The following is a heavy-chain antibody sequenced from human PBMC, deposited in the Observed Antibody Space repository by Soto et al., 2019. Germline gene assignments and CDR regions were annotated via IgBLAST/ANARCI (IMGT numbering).Heavy chain of an antibody. CDR2: IKEDGSEK. J-gene: IGHJ4*02. D-gene: IGHD3-16*01. CDR1: GCTFSTYL. Sequence: GGSRRLSCTASGCTFSTYLMSWVRQAPGKGLEWGASIKEDGSEKYYVDSVKGRFTISRDNAKNLLYLQINNLSAGDTAVYFCATSRRSGPVEMATIWDVWGQGTLGTVPS. V-gene: IGHV3-7*01. CDR3: ATSRRSGPVEMATIWDV.